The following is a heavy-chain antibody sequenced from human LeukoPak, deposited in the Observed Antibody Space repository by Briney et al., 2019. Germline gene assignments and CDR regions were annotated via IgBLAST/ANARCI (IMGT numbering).Heavy chain of an antibody. Sequence: GGSLRLSCAASGFTVSSNCMSWVRQAPGKGLEWVSVIYSGGSTYYADSVKGRFTISRDNSKSTVYLQMNSLRAEDTAVFYCAKSWGVEYSSGFYIGVDYWGQGTLVTVSS. V-gene: IGHV3-66*01. J-gene: IGHJ4*02. D-gene: IGHD3-22*01. CDR2: IYSGGST. CDR3: AKSWGVEYSSGFYIGVDY. CDR1: GFTVSSNC.